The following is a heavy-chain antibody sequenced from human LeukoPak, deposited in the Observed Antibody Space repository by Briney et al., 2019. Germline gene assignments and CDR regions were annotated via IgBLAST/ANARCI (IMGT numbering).Heavy chain of an antibody. J-gene: IGHJ4*02. CDR2: INPSGST. Sequence: PSETLSLTCTVSGGSISSYYWTWIRQPPGKGLEWIGEINPSGSTNYNPSLKSRVTISVDTSKNQFSLKLNSLTAADTSLYYCARGLGSGSYFGYWGQGTLVTVSS. CDR3: ARGLGSGSYFGY. CDR1: GGSISSYY. D-gene: IGHD3-10*01. V-gene: IGHV4-34*01.